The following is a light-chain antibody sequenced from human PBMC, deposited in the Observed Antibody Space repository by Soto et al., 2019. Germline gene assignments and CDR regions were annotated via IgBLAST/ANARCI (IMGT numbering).Light chain of an antibody. V-gene: IGKV4-1*01. CDR1: QSVLYSSNNKNY. J-gene: IGKJ1*01. CDR3: QQYYSTPRT. Sequence: DIVMTQSPDSLAMSLGERATINCKSSQSVLYSSNNKNYLAWYQQKPGQPPKLLIYWASTRESGVPDRFSGSGSGTDFTLNISSLQAEDVAVYYCQQYYSTPRTFGQGTKVEIK. CDR2: WAS.